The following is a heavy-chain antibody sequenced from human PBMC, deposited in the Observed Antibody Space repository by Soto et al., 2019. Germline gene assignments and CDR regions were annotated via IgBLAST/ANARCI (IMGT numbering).Heavy chain of an antibody. CDR1: GFTFSSYW. J-gene: IGHJ4*02. CDR3: ARDPEYYYFWSGYYTSPFDY. CDR2: INSDGSST. Sequence: PGGSLRLSCAASGFTFSSYWMHWVRQAPGKGLVWVSRINSDGSSTSYADSVKGRFTISRDNAKNTLYLQMNSLRAEDTAVYYCARDPEYYYFWSGYYTSPFDYWGQGTLVTVSS. V-gene: IGHV3-74*01. D-gene: IGHD3-3*01.